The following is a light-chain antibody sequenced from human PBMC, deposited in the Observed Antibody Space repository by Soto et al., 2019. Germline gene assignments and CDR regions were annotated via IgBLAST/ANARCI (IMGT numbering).Light chain of an antibody. CDR3: QQYQSYST. J-gene: IGKJ1*01. Sequence: DIQMTQSPSTLSASVGDRVTITCRASQSINSWLAWYQQKPGKAPKLLIYKASSLESGVPSRFSGSGSGTEFTLTISSLQPDDFATYYCQQYQSYSTFGQGTQVEIK. CDR2: KAS. V-gene: IGKV1-5*03. CDR1: QSINSW.